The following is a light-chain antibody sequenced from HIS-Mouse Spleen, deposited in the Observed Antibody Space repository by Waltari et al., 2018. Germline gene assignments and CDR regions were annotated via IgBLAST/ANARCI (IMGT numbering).Light chain of an antibody. Sequence: QSVLTQPPSVSGAPGQRVTISCTGSSPNIGAGYDVHWYRPLPGTAPKLPIYGNSNRPSGVPDRFSGSKSGTSASLAITGLQAEDEADYYCQSYDSSLSGWVFGGGTKLTVL. CDR1: SPNIGAGYD. CDR2: GNS. V-gene: IGLV1-40*01. CDR3: QSYDSSLSGWV. J-gene: IGLJ3*02.